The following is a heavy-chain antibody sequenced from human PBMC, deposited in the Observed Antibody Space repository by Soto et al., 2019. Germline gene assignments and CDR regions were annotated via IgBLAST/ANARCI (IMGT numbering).Heavy chain of an antibody. Sequence: SSETLSLTCTASGGSIISDYWSWIRQPPGKGLEWIGYISYSGSTNYNPSLKSLVTISVDTSRNQFSLNLSSVTAADTAVYYCARVLSGSSLFDYWGQGTLVTVSS. CDR1: GGSIISDY. D-gene: IGHD1-26*01. V-gene: IGHV4-59*01. CDR2: ISYSGST. J-gene: IGHJ4*02. CDR3: ARVLSGSSLFDY.